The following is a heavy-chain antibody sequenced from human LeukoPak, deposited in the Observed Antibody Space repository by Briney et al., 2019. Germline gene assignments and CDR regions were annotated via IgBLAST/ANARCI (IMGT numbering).Heavy chain of an antibody. CDR1: GGSISSSSYY. D-gene: IGHD6-19*01. Sequence: TSETLSLTCTVSGGSISSSSYYWGWIRQPPRKGLEWIGSIYHSGSTYYNPSLKSRVTISVDTSKNQFSLKLSSVTAADTAVYYCARVLAVGYFDYWGQGTLVTVSS. J-gene: IGHJ4*02. CDR3: ARVLAVGYFDY. CDR2: IYHSGST. V-gene: IGHV4-39*07.